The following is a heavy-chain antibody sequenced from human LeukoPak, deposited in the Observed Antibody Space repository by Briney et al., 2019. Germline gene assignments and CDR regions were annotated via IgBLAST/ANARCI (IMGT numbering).Heavy chain of an antibody. D-gene: IGHD2-8*01. CDR2: IYHDGTT. J-gene: IGHJ4*02. V-gene: IGHV4-34*01. Sequence: PSQTLCLTCVAHGGSFSGYYWSGIRQPPGKGLEWIGEIYHDGTTNYNPSLKSRVAIVVHTSTHQFSLNRTSVTAADTAVYFRARLRPNGVSRTGPSYWGQGTLVSVSS. CDR3: ARLRPNGVSRTGPSY. CDR1: GGSFSGYY.